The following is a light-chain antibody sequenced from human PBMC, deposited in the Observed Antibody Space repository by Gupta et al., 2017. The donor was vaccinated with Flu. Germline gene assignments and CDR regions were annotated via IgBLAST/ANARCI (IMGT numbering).Light chain of an antibody. J-gene: IGKJ5*01. V-gene: IGKV3-11*01. Sequence: APLPCRSTQHGSTCYVCYQQQPGQHASLLIYYASTRATAIIASFISSGSGTEFTLTISSLQPEDVAVYYCQQRSNWPPPFTFGQGTRVEIK. CDR2: YAS. CDR3: QQRSNWPPPFT. CDR1: QHGSTC.